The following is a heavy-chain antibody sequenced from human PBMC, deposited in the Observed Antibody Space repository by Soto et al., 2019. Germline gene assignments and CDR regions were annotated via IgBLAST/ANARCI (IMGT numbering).Heavy chain of an antibody. CDR3: ARDLDYYDSSGYPGPFDY. J-gene: IGHJ4*02. CDR2: IYYSGAT. D-gene: IGHD3-22*01. Sequence: TLSLTCAVSGDSINNYDHFWTWIRQKPGEGLEWIGYIYYSGATYYSPSLKTRVTISVDTSKNQFSLKLSSVTAADTAVYYCARDLDYYDSSGYPGPFDYWGQGTLVT. CDR1: GDSINNYDHF. V-gene: IGHV4-31*11.